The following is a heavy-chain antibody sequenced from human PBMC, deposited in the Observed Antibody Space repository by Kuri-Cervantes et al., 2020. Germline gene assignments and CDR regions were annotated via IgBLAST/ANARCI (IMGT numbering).Heavy chain of an antibody. J-gene: IGHJ4*02. CDR2: FDPEDGET. D-gene: IGHD6-19*01. Sequence: ASVKVSCKVSGYTLTEISMHWVRQAPGKGLEWMGGFDPEDGETIYAQKFQGRVTITADESTSTAYMELSSLRSEDTAVYYCASERSSGWYFDYWGQGTLVTVSS. CDR3: ASERSSGWYFDY. V-gene: IGHV1-24*01. CDR1: GYTLTEIS.